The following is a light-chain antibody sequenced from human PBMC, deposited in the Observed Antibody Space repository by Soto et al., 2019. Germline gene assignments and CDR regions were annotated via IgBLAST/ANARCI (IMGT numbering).Light chain of an antibody. Sequence: EIVLTQSPATLSLSPGERATLSCRARQSVGSFVAWYQHKPGQAPRLLIYDSSIRATGIPARFSGSGSGTDFTLAISSLEPEDFAVYYCQQRSNWPPITFGQGTRLEIK. CDR1: QSVGSF. CDR3: QQRSNWPPIT. V-gene: IGKV3-11*01. CDR2: DSS. J-gene: IGKJ5*01.